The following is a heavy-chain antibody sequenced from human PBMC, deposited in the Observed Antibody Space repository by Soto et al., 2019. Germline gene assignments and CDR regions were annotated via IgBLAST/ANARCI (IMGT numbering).Heavy chain of an antibody. Sequence: SETLSLTCTVSGGSISSYYWSWIRQPPGKGLEWIGYIYSSGSTNYNPSLKSRVTISVDTSKNQFSLELSSLTAADTAVYYCARVHRRGGGSSFPFDYWGQGTLVTVSS. J-gene: IGHJ4*02. CDR2: IYSSGST. CDR1: GGSISSYY. V-gene: IGHV4-59*01. CDR3: ARVHRRGGGSSFPFDY. D-gene: IGHD6-6*01.